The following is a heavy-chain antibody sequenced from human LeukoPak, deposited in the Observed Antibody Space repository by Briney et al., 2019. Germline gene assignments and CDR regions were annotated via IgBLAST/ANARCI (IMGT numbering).Heavy chain of an antibody. J-gene: IGHJ6*03. CDR3: ARGGISIFGVVIYMDV. V-gene: IGHV3-20*04. D-gene: IGHD3-3*01. Sequence: SGGSLRLSCAASGFSFDDYGMSWVRQAPGKGLEGVSGINWNGGSTGYADSVKGRFTISRDNAKNSLSLQMNSLRVEDTALYYCARGGISIFGVVIYMDVWGKGTTVTVSS. CDR2: INWNGGST. CDR1: GFSFDDYG.